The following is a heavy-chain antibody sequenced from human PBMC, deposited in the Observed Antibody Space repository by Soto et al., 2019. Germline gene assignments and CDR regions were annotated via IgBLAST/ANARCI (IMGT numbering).Heavy chain of an antibody. CDR2: LIPLFGTT. CDR1: GGTFSGHA. D-gene: IGHD7-27*01. Sequence: QVQLVQSGAEVKKPGSSVKVSCEASGGTFSGHAISWVRQAPGQGPEWMGGLIPLFGTTQHAQNFQGRLTITADKSTSTASMALSSLRFADTATYYCARVPNWGYRFDSWGQGTLVTVSS. J-gene: IGHJ4*02. CDR3: ARVPNWGYRFDS. V-gene: IGHV1-69*06.